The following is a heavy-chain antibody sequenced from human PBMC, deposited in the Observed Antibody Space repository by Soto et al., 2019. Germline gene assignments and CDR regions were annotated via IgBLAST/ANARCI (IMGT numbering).Heavy chain of an antibody. CDR3: TRNLYDYVWGTFDP. J-gene: IGHJ5*02. Sequence: GGSLRLSCAASGFTFSGSAMHWVRQASGKGLEWVGRIRSKANSYATAYAASVKGRFTITRDDSKNTAYLQMNSLETEDTAVYYCTRNLYDYVWGTFDPWGQGTLVTVSS. D-gene: IGHD3-16*01. CDR1: GFTFSGSA. V-gene: IGHV3-73*01. CDR2: IRSKANSYAT.